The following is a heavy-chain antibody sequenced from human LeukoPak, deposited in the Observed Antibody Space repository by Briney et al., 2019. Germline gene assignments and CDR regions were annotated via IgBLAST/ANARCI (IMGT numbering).Heavy chain of an antibody. V-gene: IGHV1-69*13. Sequence: SVKVSCKASGYTFTSYGISWVRQAPGQGLEWMGGIIPIFGTANYAQKFQGRVTITADESTSTAYMELSSLRSEDTAVYYCARDLEDCSSTSCPLNWFDPWGQGTLVTVSS. J-gene: IGHJ5*02. CDR1: GYTFTSYG. CDR3: ARDLEDCSSTSCPLNWFDP. D-gene: IGHD2-2*01. CDR2: IIPIFGTA.